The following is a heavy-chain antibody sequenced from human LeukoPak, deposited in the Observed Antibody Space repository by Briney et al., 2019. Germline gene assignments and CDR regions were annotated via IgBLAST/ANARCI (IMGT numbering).Heavy chain of an antibody. Sequence: SETLSLTCTVSGGSISNYYWSWIRQPPGKGLEWIGFIYYSGTTHYTPSLKSRVPMSVATSNNQFSLRLSSVTAADTAIYFCARHSGASPHYFDYWGQGALVTVSS. D-gene: IGHD1-26*01. CDR1: GGSISNYY. CDR2: IYYSGTT. V-gene: IGHV4-59*08. J-gene: IGHJ4*02. CDR3: ARHSGASPHYFDY.